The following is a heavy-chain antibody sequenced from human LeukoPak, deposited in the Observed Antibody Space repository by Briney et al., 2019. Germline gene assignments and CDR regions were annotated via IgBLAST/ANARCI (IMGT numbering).Heavy chain of an antibody. J-gene: IGHJ5*02. Sequence: GGSLRLSCAASGFTFSSYAMSWVRQAPGKGLEWVSAISGSGGSTYYADSVKGRFTISRDNSKNTLYLQMNSLRAEDTAVYYCARAGFLITFGGVISWGQGTLVTVSS. CDR3: ARAGFLITFGGVIS. V-gene: IGHV3-23*01. CDR1: GFTFSSYA. CDR2: ISGSGGST. D-gene: IGHD3-16*02.